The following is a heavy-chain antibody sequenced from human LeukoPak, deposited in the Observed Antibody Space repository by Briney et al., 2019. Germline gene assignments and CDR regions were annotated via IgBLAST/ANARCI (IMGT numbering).Heavy chain of an antibody. CDR3: ASAGYSSGWIDP. Sequence: SETLSLTCTVSGGSISSGSYYWSWIRQPPGKGLEWIGYIYYSGSTNYNPSLKSRVTISVDTSKNQFSLKLSSVTAADTAVYYCASAGYSSGWIDPWGQGTLVTVSS. CDR1: GGSISSGSYY. D-gene: IGHD6-19*01. V-gene: IGHV4-61*01. J-gene: IGHJ5*02. CDR2: IYYSGST.